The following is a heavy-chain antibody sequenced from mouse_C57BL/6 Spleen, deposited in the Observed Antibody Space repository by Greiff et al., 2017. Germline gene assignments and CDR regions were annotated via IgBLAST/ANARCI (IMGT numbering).Heavy chain of an antibody. J-gene: IGHJ2*01. CDR1: GYTFTDYN. CDR2: INPNNGGT. V-gene: IGHV1-22*01. Sequence: EVQLQQSGPELVKPGASVKMSCKASGYTFTDYNMHWVKQSPGKSLEWIGYINPNNGGTSYNQKFKGKATLTVNKSSSTAYMQLRSLTSEDSAVYYCGRELRSSLYYFGYWGQGTTLTVSS. CDR3: GRELRSSLYYFGY. D-gene: IGHD1-1*01.